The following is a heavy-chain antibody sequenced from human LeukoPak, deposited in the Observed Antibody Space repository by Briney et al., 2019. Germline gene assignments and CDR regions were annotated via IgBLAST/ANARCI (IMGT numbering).Heavy chain of an antibody. D-gene: IGHD3-10*01. CDR2: ISGSGGST. Sequence: GGSLRLSCAASGFTFSSYGMSWVRQAPGKGLEWVSAISGSGGSTYYADSVKGRFTISRDNSKNTLYLQMNSLRAEDTAVYYCAKNGYGSGSLSGFGYWGQGTLVTVSS. CDR1: GFTFSSYG. CDR3: AKNGYGSGSLSGFGY. V-gene: IGHV3-23*01. J-gene: IGHJ4*02.